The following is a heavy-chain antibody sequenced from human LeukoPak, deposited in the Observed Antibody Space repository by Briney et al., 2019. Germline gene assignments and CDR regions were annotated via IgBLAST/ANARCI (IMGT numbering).Heavy chain of an antibody. CDR3: ANRAPYYYDSSGYYYAN. V-gene: IGHV3-23*01. D-gene: IGHD3-22*01. Sequence: GGSLRLSCTASGFTLTTYAMSWVRQAPGKGLEWVSAISGSGGSTYYADSVKGRFTISRDNSKNTLYLQMNSLRAEDTAVYYCANRAPYYYDSSGYYYANWGQGTLVTVSS. CDR1: GFTLTTYA. J-gene: IGHJ4*02. CDR2: ISGSGGST.